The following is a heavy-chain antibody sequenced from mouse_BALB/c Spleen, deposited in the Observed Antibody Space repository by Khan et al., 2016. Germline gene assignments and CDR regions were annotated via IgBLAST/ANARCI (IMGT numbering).Heavy chain of an antibody. Sequence: LEESGVELMKPGASVKISCKATGYTFNNYWIEWVKQRPGHGLEWIGDILPGSGNSNYNENLKGKATFTADTSSNTAYMQLSSLTSEDSAVYYCARAWYSMDYWGQGTSVTVSS. CDR3: ARAWYSMDY. J-gene: IGHJ4*01. V-gene: IGHV1-9*01. CDR2: ILPGSGNS. CDR1: GYTFNNYW.